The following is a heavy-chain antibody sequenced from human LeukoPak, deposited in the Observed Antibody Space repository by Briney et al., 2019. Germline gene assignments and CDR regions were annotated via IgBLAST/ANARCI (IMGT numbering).Heavy chain of an antibody. CDR3: ARDSSGWYYFDY. CDR1: GGTFSSYA. V-gene: IGHV1-69*04. J-gene: IGHJ4*02. D-gene: IGHD6-19*01. Sequence: SVKVSCQASGGTFSSYAISWVRQAPGQGLEWMGRIIPILGIANYAQKFQGRVTITADKSTSTAYMELSSLRSEDTAVYYCARDSSGWYYFDYWGQGTLVTVSS. CDR2: IIPILGIA.